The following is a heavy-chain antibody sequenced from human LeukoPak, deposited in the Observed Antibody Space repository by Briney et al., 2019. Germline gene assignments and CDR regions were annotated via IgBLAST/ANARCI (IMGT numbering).Heavy chain of an antibody. V-gene: IGHV4-39*07. J-gene: IGHJ4*02. D-gene: IGHD6-19*01. CDR1: GGSISSGDYY. Sequence: SETLSLTCTVSGGSISSGDYYWSWIRQPPGKGLEWIGEINHSGSTNYNPSLKSRVTISVDTSKNQFSLKLSSVTAADTAVYYCARGLGSSGWYGSRAYYFDYWGQGTLVTVSS. CDR3: ARGLGSSGWYGSRAYYFDY. CDR2: INHSGST.